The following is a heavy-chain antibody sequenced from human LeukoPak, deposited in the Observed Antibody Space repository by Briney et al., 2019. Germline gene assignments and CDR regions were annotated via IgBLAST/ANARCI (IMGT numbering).Heavy chain of an antibody. Sequence: SETLSLTCAVSGGSISSGGYSWSWIRQHPGKGLEWIGYIYYSGSTYYNPSLKSRVTISVDTSKNQFSLKLSSVTAADTAVYYCARGANRAPFDYWGQETLVTVSS. D-gene: IGHD1/OR15-1a*01. CDR2: IYYSGST. CDR1: GGSISSGGYS. CDR3: ARGANRAPFDY. J-gene: IGHJ4*02. V-gene: IGHV4-31*11.